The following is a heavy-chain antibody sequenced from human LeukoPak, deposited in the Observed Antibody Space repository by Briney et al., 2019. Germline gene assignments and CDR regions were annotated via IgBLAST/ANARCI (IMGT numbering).Heavy chain of an antibody. D-gene: IGHD2-8*01. CDR2: IYTSGST. CDR3: ARHTTPIVYAIWSGDNWFDP. V-gene: IGHV4-4*09. CDR1: GGSISSYY. Sequence: ASETLSLTCTVSGGSISSYYWSWIRQPPGKGLEWIGYIYTSGSTNYNPSLKSRVTISVDTSKNQFSLKLSSVTAADTAVYYCARHTTPIVYAIWSGDNWFDPWGQGTLVTVSS. J-gene: IGHJ5*02.